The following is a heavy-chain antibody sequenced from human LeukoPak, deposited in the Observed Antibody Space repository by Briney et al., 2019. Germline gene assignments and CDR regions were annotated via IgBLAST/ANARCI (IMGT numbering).Heavy chain of an antibody. CDR2: IYYSGST. CDR1: GGSISSGGYY. J-gene: IGHJ4*02. V-gene: IGHV4-31*03. CDR3: ACTPSMAAAGTLMD. D-gene: IGHD6-13*01. Sequence: SETLSLTCTVSGGSISSGGYYWSWIRQHPGKGLEWFGYIYYSGSTYYNPSLQSRVSISVDTSKNQFSLKLSSVTAADTAVYYCACTPSMAAAGTLMDWGQGTLVTVSS.